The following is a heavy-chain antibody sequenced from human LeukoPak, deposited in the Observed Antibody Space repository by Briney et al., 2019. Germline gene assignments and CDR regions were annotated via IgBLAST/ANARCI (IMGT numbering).Heavy chain of an antibody. CDR1: GGPFSGYY. D-gene: IGHD5-12*01. CDR2: INHSGST. V-gene: IGHV4-34*01. J-gene: IGHJ5*02. CDR3: ARGKWLRLWWGPSLAGSKWFDP. Sequence: SETLSLTCAVYGGPFSGYYWSWIRQPPGKGLEWIGEINHSGSTNYNPSLKSRVTISVDTSKNQFSLKLSSVTAADTAVYYCARGKWLRLWWGPSLAGSKWFDPWGQGTLVTVSS.